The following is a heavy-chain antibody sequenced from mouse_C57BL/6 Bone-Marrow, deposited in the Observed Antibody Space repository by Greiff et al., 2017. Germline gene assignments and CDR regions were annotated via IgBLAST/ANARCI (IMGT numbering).Heavy chain of an antibody. V-gene: IGHV1-18*01. D-gene: IGHD1-1*01. CDR1: GYTFTDYN. J-gene: IGHJ4*01. CDR3: ERCGYYGRGAMDY. CDR2: INPNNGGT. Sequence: VQLQQSGPELVKPGASVKIPCKASGYTFTDYNMDWVKQSPGQSLEWIGDINPNNGGTIYNQKFKGKATLTVDKSSSTAYMELRSLTSEDTAVYDCERCGYYGRGAMDYWGQGTSVTVSS.